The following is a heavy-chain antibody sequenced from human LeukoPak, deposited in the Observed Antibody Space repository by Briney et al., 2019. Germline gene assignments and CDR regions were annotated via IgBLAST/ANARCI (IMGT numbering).Heavy chain of an antibody. CDR3: AAGGGPPYSSSWFFTDI. CDR2: IYYSGST. CDR1: GGSISSYY. J-gene: IGHJ3*02. V-gene: IGHV4-59*01. Sequence: SETLSLTCTVSGGSISSYYWSWIRQPPGKGLEWIGYIYYSGSTSYNPSLKSRVTISVDTSKNQFSLKLSSVTAADTAVYYCAAGGGPPYSSSWFFTDIWGQGTMVTVSS. D-gene: IGHD6-13*01.